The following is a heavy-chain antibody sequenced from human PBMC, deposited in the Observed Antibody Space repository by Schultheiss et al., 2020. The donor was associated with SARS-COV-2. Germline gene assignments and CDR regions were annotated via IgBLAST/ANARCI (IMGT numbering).Heavy chain of an antibody. D-gene: IGHD3-22*01. CDR1: GFTFSSYS. CDR2: ISSSSSTI. Sequence: GGSLRLSCAASGFTFSSYSMNWVRQAQGKGLEWDSYISSSSSTIYYADSVKGRYNIARDNAKNSLYLQMNSLRAEDTAGYYCARDCVSSGYPNDAFDIWGQGKMFTV. J-gene: IGHJ3*02. V-gene: IGHV3-48*01. CDR3: ARDCVSSGYPNDAFDI.